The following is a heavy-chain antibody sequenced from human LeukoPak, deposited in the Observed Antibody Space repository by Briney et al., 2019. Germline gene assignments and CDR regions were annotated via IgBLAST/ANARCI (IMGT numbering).Heavy chain of an antibody. Sequence: PGGSLRLSCAASGFTFSNNAMSWVRQAPGKGLEWVSAITGSGVSTFYADSVKGRFTISRDNSKTTLYLEMNSLRVEDTAVYYCAKRRGATNGDFDYWGQGTLVTVSS. V-gene: IGHV3-23*01. D-gene: IGHD2-8*01. CDR1: GFTFSNNA. CDR2: ITGSGVST. CDR3: AKRRGATNGDFDY. J-gene: IGHJ4*02.